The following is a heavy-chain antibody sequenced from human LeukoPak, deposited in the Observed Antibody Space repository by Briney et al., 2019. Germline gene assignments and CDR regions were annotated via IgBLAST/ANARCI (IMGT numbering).Heavy chain of an antibody. CDR3: ARAPIKLNAFDI. V-gene: IGHV4-59*01. CDR1: DGSISSYY. D-gene: IGHD5-24*01. Sequence: SETLSLTCTVSDGSISSYYWSWIRQPPGKGLEWIAYIYYSGGTNYNPSLKSRVTISVDTSKNQFSLKLSSVTAADTAVYYCARAPIKLNAFDIWGQGTMITVSS. CDR2: IYYSGGT. J-gene: IGHJ3*02.